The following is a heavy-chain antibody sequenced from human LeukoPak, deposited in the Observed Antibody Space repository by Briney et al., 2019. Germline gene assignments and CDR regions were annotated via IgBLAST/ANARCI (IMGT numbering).Heavy chain of an antibody. D-gene: IGHD4-17*01. V-gene: IGHV4-59*08. CDR1: GGSVSSDY. Sequence: PSETLSLTCTVSGGSVSSDYWNWFRQPPGKGLEWIGYIHNNGNTNDNPSLKSRVTISMDASKNQFSLRLSSVTAADTALYYCARRSTYGFFDYWGQGTLVTVSS. CDR2: IHNNGNT. J-gene: IGHJ4*02. CDR3: ARRSTYGFFDY.